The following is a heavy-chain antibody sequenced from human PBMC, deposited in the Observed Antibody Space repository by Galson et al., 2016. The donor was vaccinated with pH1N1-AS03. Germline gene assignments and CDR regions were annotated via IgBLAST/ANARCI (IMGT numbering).Heavy chain of an antibody. J-gene: IGHJ3*02. CDR1: GYSFSAYY. D-gene: IGHD6-19*01. CDR2: INPSGGGA. CDR3: TREGGSSGHAGFFDI. V-gene: IGHV1-2*02. Sequence: SVKVSCKASGYSFSAYYIHWVRQAPGQGLEWMGWINPSGGGADYAQKSQGRVTITRDTSISTVYMELSGLRSDDTAIYYCTREGGSSGHAGFFDIWGQGKVVTISS.